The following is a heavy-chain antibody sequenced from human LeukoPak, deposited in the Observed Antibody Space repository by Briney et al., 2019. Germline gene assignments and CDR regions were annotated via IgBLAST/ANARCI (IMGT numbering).Heavy chain of an antibody. J-gene: IGHJ4*02. V-gene: IGHV3-21*01. CDR1: GFTFSSHS. CDR2: INSGGSYI. D-gene: IGHD1-26*01. CDR3: AGAPTGIVGSTPASY. Sequence: GGSLRLSCAASGFTFSSHSMHWVRQAPGKGLEWVSSINSGGSYILYADSMKGRFTISRDNAKNSLYLQMNSLRVEDTAVYYCAGAPTGIVGSTPASYWGQGTLVTVSS.